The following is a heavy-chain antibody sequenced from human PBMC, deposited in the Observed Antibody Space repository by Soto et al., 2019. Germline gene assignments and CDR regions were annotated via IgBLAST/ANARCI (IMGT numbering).Heavy chain of an antibody. D-gene: IGHD3-22*01. CDR1: GGSISSSNW. Sequence: SETLSLTCTVSGGSISSSNWWSWVRQPPGKGLEWIGEIYHSGSTNHNPSLKSRVTISVDKSKNQFSLKLSSVTAADTAVYYCARGARIVVATFDYWGQGTLVTVSS. V-gene: IGHV4-4*02. J-gene: IGHJ4*02. CDR2: IYHSGST. CDR3: ARGARIVVATFDY.